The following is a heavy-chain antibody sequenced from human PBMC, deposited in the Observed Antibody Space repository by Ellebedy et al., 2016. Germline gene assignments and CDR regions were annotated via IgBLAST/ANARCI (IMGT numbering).Heavy chain of an antibody. J-gene: IGHJ4*02. CDR2: IGGGSTTI. D-gene: IGHD6-19*01. CDR1: GFTFSSAG. V-gene: IGHV3-48*02. CDR3: AKDLGWYGDS. Sequence: GESLKISCAATGFTFSSAGMNWVRQTAGKGLEWLSYIGGGSTTIYYADSVKGRFTISRDNAKNSLYLQMDALRDEDTAMYYCAKDLGWYGDSWGQGIPVTVSS.